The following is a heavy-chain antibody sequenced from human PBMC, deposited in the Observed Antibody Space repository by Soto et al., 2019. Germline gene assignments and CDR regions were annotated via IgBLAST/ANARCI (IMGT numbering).Heavy chain of an antibody. Sequence: ASVKVSCKASGYTFTRYGIRWVRQAPGQGLEWMGWISGYNGDANYAQRFQGRVSMTIDTSTTTAYMELRTLTPDDTAVYYCAKNGQPPYYYYGLDVWGQGTTVTSP. D-gene: IGHD2-8*01. CDR1: GYTFTRYG. CDR3: AKNGQPPYYYYGLDV. V-gene: IGHV1-18*01. J-gene: IGHJ6*02. CDR2: ISGYNGDA.